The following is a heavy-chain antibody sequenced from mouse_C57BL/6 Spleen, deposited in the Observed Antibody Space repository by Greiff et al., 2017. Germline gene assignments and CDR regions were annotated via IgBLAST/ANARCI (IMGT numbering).Heavy chain of an antibody. CDR3: AREGSSSGYFDV. D-gene: IGHD1-1*01. V-gene: IGHV1-42*01. Sequence: EVQLQQSGPELVKPGASVKISCKASGYSFTGYYMNWVKQSPEKSLEWIGEINPSTGGTTYNQKFKAKATLTVDKSSSTAYMQLKSLTSEDSAVYYCAREGSSSGYFDVWGTGTTVTVSS. J-gene: IGHJ1*03. CDR2: INPSTGGT. CDR1: GYSFTGYY.